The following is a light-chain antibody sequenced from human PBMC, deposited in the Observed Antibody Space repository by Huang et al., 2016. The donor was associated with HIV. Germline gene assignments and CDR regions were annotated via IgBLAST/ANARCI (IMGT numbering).Light chain of an antibody. J-gene: IGKJ2*01. V-gene: IGKV4-1*01. CDR3: QQYYSTPQT. CDR2: WAS. CDR1: PSVLYSANNKNY. Sequence: DIVMTQSPDSLAVSLGERATINCKSSPSVLYSANNKNYLAWYQQKPGPPPKLPIYWASTRESGVPDRFSGSGSGTDFTLTISSLQAEDVAVYYCQQYYSTPQTFGQGTKLEIK.